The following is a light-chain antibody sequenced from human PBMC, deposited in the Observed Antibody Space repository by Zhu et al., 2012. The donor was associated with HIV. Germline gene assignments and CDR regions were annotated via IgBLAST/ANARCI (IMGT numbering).Light chain of an antibody. CDR1: GSVRSF. CDR2: DTS. CDR3: QQRSSWPLT. V-gene: IGKV3-11*01. J-gene: IGKJ4*01. Sequence: IVLTQSPATLSLSPGERATVSCRASGSVRSFLAWYQQKPGQAPRLLIYDTSKRATGIPARFSGSGSGTDFTLTISSLEPADFALYYCQQRSSWPLTFGGGTKVEIK.